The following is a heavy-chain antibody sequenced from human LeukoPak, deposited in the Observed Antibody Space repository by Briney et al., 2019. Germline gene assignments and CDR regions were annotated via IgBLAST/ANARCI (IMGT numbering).Heavy chain of an antibody. J-gene: IGHJ3*01. CDR3: ARGASYGSGNVFDL. CDR1: GGSISSSSCY. CDR2: IYYSGST. V-gene: IGHV4-39*07. Sequence: KPSETLSLTCTVSGGSISSSSCYWGWIRQPPGKGLEWIGSIYYSGSTNYNPSLESRVTMSVDTSKNQFSLNLRSMTAADTALYYCARGASYGSGNVFDLWGQGTMVTVSS. D-gene: IGHD3-10*01.